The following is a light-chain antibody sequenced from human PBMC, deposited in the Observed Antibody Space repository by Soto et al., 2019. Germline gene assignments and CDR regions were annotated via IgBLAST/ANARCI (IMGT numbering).Light chain of an antibody. CDR3: QQSYSTPLT. J-gene: IGKJ4*01. CDR2: SAS. CDR1: QTISSY. Sequence: DLQMTPSPSSLSASVGDRVTITCQASQTISSYLNWYQQKPGKAPKLLIYSASSLQSAVPSRFSGCGSGTDFSLTISSLQPEDFATYYCQQSYSTPLTFGGGTKVEIK. V-gene: IGKV1-39*01.